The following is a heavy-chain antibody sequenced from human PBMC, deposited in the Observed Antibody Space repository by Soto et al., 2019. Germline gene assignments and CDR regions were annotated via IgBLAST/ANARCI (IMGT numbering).Heavy chain of an antibody. V-gene: IGHV3-73*01. J-gene: IGHJ3*02. CDR1: GFTFIGSA. Sequence: PGGSLRLSCAASGFTFIGSAMHWVRQASGKGLEWVGRIRSKANSYATAYAASVKGRFTISRDDSKNTAYLQMNSLKTEDTAVYYCTRYPPAYCSGGSCYSDDAFDIWGQGTMVTVSS. CDR3: TRYPPAYCSGGSCYSDDAFDI. CDR2: IRSKANSYAT. D-gene: IGHD2-15*01.